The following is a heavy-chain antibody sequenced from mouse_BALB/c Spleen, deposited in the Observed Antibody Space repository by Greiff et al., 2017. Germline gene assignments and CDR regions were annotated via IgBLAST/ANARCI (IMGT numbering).Heavy chain of an antibody. CDR2: ISSGSSTI. V-gene: IGHV5-17*02. CDR3: ARSEVPYGNYVYAMDY. Sequence: EVQRVESGGGLVQPGGSRKLSCAASGFTFSSFGMHWVRQAPEKGLEWVAYISSGSSTIYYADTVKGRFTISRDNPKNTLFLQMTSLRSEDTAMYYCARSEVPYGNYVYAMDYWGQGTSVTVSS. D-gene: IGHD2-1*01. J-gene: IGHJ4*01. CDR1: GFTFSSFG.